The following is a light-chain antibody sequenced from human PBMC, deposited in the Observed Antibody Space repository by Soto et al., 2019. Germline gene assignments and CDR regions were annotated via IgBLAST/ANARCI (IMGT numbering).Light chain of an antibody. CDR2: GAS. J-gene: IGKJ3*01. V-gene: IGKV3-20*01. CDR1: QSVSSSF. Sequence: EIVLTQSPGTLSLSPGERATLSCRASQSVSSSFLAWYQQRPGQAPRLLIFGASYRATGIPDRFSGSGSGTDFTVTISRLEPEDFAVYYCQHYGSSPPEFTFGPGTKVDSK. CDR3: QHYGSSPPEFT.